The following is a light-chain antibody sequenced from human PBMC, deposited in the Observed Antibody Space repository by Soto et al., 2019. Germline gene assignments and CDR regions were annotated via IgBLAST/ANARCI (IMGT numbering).Light chain of an antibody. CDR2: ASS. V-gene: IGKV3-15*01. CDR3: QEYNSYWT. Sequence: EIVLTQSPSTLSVSPGERATLSFKASQSVSRNLAWYQQKPGQAPRLLIYASSTRATGIPDRFSGSASGTEFTLTISSLQPDDFGTYYCQEYNSYWTFGQGTKVDIK. CDR1: QSVSRN. J-gene: IGKJ1*01.